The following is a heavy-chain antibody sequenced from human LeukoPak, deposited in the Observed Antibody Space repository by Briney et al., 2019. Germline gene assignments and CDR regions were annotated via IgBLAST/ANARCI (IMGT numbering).Heavy chain of an antibody. CDR1: GGSISSISHY. J-gene: IGHJ5*02. CDR3: ARHGYFFGSGSYEVDWFDP. V-gene: IGHV4-39*01. Sequence: PSETLSLTCTVSGGSISSISHYWGWLRQPPGKGLEWIGSIYYSGRTNYNPSLKSRVTISADTSKNQFSLKLTSVTAADTAVYYCARHGYFFGSGSYEVDWFDPWGQGTLATVSS. CDR2: IYYSGRT. D-gene: IGHD3-10*01.